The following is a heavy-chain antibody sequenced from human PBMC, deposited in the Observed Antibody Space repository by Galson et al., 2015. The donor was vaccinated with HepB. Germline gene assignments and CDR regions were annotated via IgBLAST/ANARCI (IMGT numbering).Heavy chain of an antibody. Sequence: SLRLSCAASGFTVSSNYMSWVRQAPGKGLEWVSVIYSGGSTYYADSVKGRFTISRDNSKNTLYLQMNSLRAEDTAVYYYARGKRIAVADWYFDLWGRGTLVTVSS. D-gene: IGHD6-19*01. CDR3: ARGKRIAVADWYFDL. CDR2: IYSGGST. V-gene: IGHV3-66*01. J-gene: IGHJ2*01. CDR1: GFTVSSNY.